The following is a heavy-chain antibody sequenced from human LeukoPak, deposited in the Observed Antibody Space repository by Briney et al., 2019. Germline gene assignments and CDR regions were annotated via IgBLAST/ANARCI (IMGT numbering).Heavy chain of an antibody. CDR1: GGTFSSYA. V-gene: IGHV1-69*13. CDR3: ARTLRQWLGLYYFDY. J-gene: IGHJ4*02. CDR2: IIPIFGTA. D-gene: IGHD6-19*01. Sequence: ASVKVSCKASGGTFSSYAISWVRQAPGQGLEWMGGIIPIFGTANYAQKFQGRVTITADESTSTAYMELSSLRSEDTAVYYCARTLRQWLGLYYFDYWGQGTLVTVSS.